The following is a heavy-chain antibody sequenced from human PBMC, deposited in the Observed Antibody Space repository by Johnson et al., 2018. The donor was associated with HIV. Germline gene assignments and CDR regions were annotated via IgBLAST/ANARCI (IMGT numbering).Heavy chain of an antibody. V-gene: IGHV3-33*01. Sequence: QVQLVESGGGVVQPGRSLRLSCAASGFTFSSYGMHWVRQAPGKGLEWVAVIWYDGSNKYYADSVKGRFTISRYNSKNTLYLQMHSLRAEDTAVYYCARRTVTALFDIWGQGTLVTVSS. CDR3: ARRTVTALFDI. CDR2: IWYDGSNK. CDR1: GFTFSSYG. D-gene: IGHD4-17*01. J-gene: IGHJ3*02.